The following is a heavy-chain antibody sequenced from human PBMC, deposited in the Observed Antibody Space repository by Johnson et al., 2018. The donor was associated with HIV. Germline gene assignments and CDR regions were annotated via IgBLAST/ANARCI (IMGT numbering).Heavy chain of an antibody. V-gene: IGHV3-30*04. J-gene: IGHJ3*02. D-gene: IGHD3-16*01. CDR1: GFTFSSYA. Sequence: QVQLVESGGGVVQPGRSLRLSCAASGFTFSSYAMHWVRQAPGKGLEWVAVISSDGSNKYYADSVKGRFTISRDNSKNTLYLQMNSLRAEDTAVYYCARRGRRADDAFDIWGQGTMVTVSS. CDR3: ARRGRRADDAFDI. CDR2: ISSDGSNK.